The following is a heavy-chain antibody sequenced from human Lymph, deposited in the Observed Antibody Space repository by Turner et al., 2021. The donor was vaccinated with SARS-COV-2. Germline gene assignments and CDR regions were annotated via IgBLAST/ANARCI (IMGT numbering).Heavy chain of an antibody. CDR3: SRVVVLRRAYFDY. J-gene: IGHJ4*02. D-gene: IGHD2-8*01. Sequence: QVQLQESGPGLVKPSQTLSLTCTVSGGSISSGDYCWSWIRQPPGKGLEWIGYIYYSGSTYYNPSLKSRVTISVDTSKNQFSLKLISVTAADTSVYYCSRVVVLRRAYFDYWGQGTLVTVSS. CDR2: IYYSGST. CDR1: GGSISSGDYC. V-gene: IGHV4-30-4*01.